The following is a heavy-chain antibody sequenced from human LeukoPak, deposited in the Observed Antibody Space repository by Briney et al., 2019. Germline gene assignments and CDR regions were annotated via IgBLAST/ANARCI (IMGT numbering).Heavy chain of an antibody. V-gene: IGHV3-11*04. CDR1: GFTFSDYD. D-gene: IGHD2-2*02. J-gene: IGHJ3*02. CDR3: ARDTPFVVATTIPFAFDI. CDR2: IGSSGSTT. Sequence: GGSLRLSCVASGFTFSDYDMSWIRQAPGKGLECVSYIGSSGSTTYYADSVKGRFTISRDNVKNSLYLQINPLRAEDTAVYYCARDTPFVVATTIPFAFDIWGQGTTVTVSS.